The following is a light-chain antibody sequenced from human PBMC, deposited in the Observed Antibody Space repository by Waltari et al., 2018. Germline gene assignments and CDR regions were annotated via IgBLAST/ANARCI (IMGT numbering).Light chain of an antibody. CDR1: SSNIGTNS. V-gene: IGLV1-44*01. CDR3: AAWDASLNGYV. J-gene: IGLJ1*01. CDR2: RND. Sequence: QSVLTQPPSASGTPGQRVTISCSGSSSNIGTNSVNWYQQFPGTAPKLLIYRNDQRPSGVPDRFPGSNSGTSASLASSGLRSEDEADYYGAAWDASLNGYVFATGTKVTVL.